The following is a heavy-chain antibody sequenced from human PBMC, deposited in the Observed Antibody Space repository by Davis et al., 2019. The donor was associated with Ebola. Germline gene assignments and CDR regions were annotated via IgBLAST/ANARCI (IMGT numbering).Heavy chain of an antibody. D-gene: IGHD5-24*01. CDR3: AKDRPEMAMIRREFDY. CDR1: GFTFSSYG. CDR2: IRYDESYK. Sequence: GESLKISCAASGFTFSSYGMHWVRQAPGKGLEWVAFIRYDESYKNYADSVKGRFTISRDNSKNTLYLQLSSLRAEDTAVYYCAKDRPEMAMIRREFDYWGQGTLVAVSS. V-gene: IGHV3-30*02. J-gene: IGHJ4*02.